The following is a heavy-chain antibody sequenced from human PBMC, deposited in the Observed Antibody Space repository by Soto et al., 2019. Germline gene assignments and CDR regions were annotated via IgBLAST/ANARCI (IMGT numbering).Heavy chain of an antibody. D-gene: IGHD5-12*01. V-gene: IGHV4-31*03. Sequence: QVQLQESGPGLVKPSQTLSLTCTVSGGSISSGGYYWTWIRQHPGKGLEWIGNIYYSGNTYYNPSLKSRVIIXXDXSXXQFSLRLSSVTAADTAVYYCARERRDGYKDDGLDIWGQGTMVTVSS. CDR3: ARERRDGYKDDGLDI. CDR1: GGSISSGGYY. J-gene: IGHJ3*02. CDR2: IYYSGNT.